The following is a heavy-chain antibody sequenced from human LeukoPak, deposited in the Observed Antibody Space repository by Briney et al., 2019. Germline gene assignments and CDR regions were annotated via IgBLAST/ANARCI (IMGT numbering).Heavy chain of an antibody. CDR2: ISSRSVYI. J-gene: IGHJ5*02. CDR3: ARDANSGYNNEGDCFDH. D-gene: IGHD5-12*01. CDR1: RYTLSAYT. V-gene: IGHV3-21*01. Sequence: GGSLRLSCAASRYTLSAYTMNWVRQAPGKGLEWVASISSRSVYIYYAESLKGRFTISRDNAKNSVYLQMNSLRAEDTAMYYCARDANSGYNNEGDCFDHWGQGTLVTVSS.